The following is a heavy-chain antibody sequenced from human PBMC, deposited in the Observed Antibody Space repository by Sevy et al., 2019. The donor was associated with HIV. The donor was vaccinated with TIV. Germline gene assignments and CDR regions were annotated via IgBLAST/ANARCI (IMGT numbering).Heavy chain of an antibody. D-gene: IGHD1-1*01. Sequence: GGSLRLPCAASGFTFSDYYMSWIRQAPGKGLEWVSYISSSGSTIYYADSVKGRFTISRDNAKNSLYLQMNSLRAEDTAVYYCARVQKRLTDSTRPGYYYGMDVWGQGTTVTVSS. CDR1: GFTFSDYY. CDR3: ARVQKRLTDSTRPGYYYGMDV. J-gene: IGHJ6*02. CDR2: ISSSGSTI. V-gene: IGHV3-11*01.